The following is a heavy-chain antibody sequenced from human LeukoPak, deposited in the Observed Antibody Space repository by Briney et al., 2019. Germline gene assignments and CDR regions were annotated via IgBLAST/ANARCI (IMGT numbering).Heavy chain of an antibody. D-gene: IGHD5-24*01. V-gene: IGHV4-39*01. CDR2: IYYNGET. CDR1: GASISSYY. CDR3: ASPREMATIYDAFDV. Sequence: PSETLSLTCTVSGASISSYYWGWIRQPPGKGLEWIGTIYYNGETYYNPSLKSRVNISVDTSKYQFSLKLNSVTAADMAVYYCASPREMATIYDAFDVWGQGTMVTVSS. J-gene: IGHJ3*01.